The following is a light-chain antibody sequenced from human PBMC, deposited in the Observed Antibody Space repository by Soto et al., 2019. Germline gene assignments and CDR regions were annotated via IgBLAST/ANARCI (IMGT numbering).Light chain of an antibody. CDR3: QQRDSWPLT. CDR2: DVS. J-gene: IGKJ4*01. V-gene: IGKV3-11*01. CDR1: HSVSNF. Sequence: EVVLTQSPVTLSLSPGERATFSCRASHSVSNFLAWYQHKPGQAPRLLIYDVSNRATGIPARFTGSGSGTDFTLTISSLEPEDFAVYYCQQRDSWPLTFGGGTKVEIK.